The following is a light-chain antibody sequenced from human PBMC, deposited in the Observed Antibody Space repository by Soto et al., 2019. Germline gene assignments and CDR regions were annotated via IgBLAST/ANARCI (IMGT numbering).Light chain of an antibody. J-gene: IGKJ5*01. Sequence: DIQMTQSPSSLSASVGDSVTITCRASQSVGKHLNWYQQKPGKAPKFLIYGASTLQSGVPSRFSGSGSGTDFTLTVRSLQPEDFATYYCQQGYTSRITFGQGTRLEIK. V-gene: IGKV1-39*01. CDR2: GAS. CDR3: QQGYTSRIT. CDR1: QSVGKH.